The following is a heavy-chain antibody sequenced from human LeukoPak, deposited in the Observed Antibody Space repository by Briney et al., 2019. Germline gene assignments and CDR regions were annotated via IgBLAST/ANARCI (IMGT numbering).Heavy chain of an antibody. CDR2: ISGSGGST. CDR1: GFTFSSYA. D-gene: IGHD3-3*01. Sequence: GGSLRLSCAASGFTFSSYAMSWVRQAPGKGLEWVSAISGSGGSTYYADSVKGRFTISRDNSKNTLYLQMNSLRAEDTAVYYCAKVALRFLERFPAAFGWFDPWGQGTLVTVSS. J-gene: IGHJ5*02. CDR3: AKVALRFLERFPAAFGWFDP. V-gene: IGHV3-23*01.